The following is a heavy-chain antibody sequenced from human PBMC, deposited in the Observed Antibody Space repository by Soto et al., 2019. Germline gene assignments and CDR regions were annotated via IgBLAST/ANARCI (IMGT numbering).Heavy chain of an antibody. V-gene: IGHV3-30*18. D-gene: IGHD3-3*01. CDR1: GFTFSSYG. J-gene: IGHJ6*02. CDR3: AKGVGYYDFWSGYYTWLGYYGMDV. Sequence: GGSLRLSCAASGFTFSSYGMHWVRQAPGKGLEWVAVISYDGSNKYYADSVKGRFTISRDNSKNTLYLQMNSLRAEDTAVYYCAKGVGYYDFWSGYYTWLGYYGMDVWGQGTTVTVSS. CDR2: ISYDGSNK.